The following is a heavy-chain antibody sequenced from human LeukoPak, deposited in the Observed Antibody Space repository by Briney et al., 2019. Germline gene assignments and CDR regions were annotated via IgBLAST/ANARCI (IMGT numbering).Heavy chain of an antibody. V-gene: IGHV3-30-3*01. Sequence: GGSLRLSCAASGFTFIDYWMSWIRQAPGKGLEWVAVISYDGSNKYYADSVKGRFTISRDNSKNTLYLQMNSLRAEDTAVYYCASLIVVVPAARNDYWGQGTLVTVSS. D-gene: IGHD2-2*01. CDR1: GFTFIDYW. CDR2: ISYDGSNK. J-gene: IGHJ4*02. CDR3: ASLIVVVPAARNDY.